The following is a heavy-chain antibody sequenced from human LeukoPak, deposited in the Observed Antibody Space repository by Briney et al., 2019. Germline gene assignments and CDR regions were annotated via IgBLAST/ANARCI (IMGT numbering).Heavy chain of an antibody. J-gene: IGHJ4*02. V-gene: IGHV3-23*01. CDR1: EFTFNTYA. D-gene: IGHD6-6*01. Sequence: GGSLRLSCAASEFTFNTYAVSWVRQAPGKGLEWVSAISGDGGITYYADSVRGRFTISRDNSKSTLYLQMNSLRAEDTAVYYCASSSSSSIDYWGQGTLVTVSS. CDR3: ASSSSSSIDY. CDR2: ISGDGGIT.